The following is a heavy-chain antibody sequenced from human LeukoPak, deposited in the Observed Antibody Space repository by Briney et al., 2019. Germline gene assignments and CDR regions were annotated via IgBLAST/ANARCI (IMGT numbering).Heavy chain of an antibody. J-gene: IGHJ4*02. CDR1: GFTFSSYS. Sequence: GGSLRLSCAASGFTFSSYSMNWVRQAPGKGLEWVSSISSSSGYIYYADSVKGRFTILRDNAKHSLYLQMNSLRVEDTAVYYCARDGYGDYHFDYWGQGTLVTVSS. V-gene: IGHV3-21*01. D-gene: IGHD4-17*01. CDR2: ISSSSGYI. CDR3: ARDGYGDYHFDY.